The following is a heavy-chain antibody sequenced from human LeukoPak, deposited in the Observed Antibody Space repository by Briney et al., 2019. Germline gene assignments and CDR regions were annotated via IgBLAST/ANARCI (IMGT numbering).Heavy chain of an antibody. J-gene: IGHJ4*02. D-gene: IGHD2-15*01. Sequence: PGGSLRLSRAASGFTFSSYAMSWVRQAPGKGLEWVSAISGSGGSTCYADSVKGRFTISRDNSKNTLYLQMNSLRAEDTAVYYCANHILGYCSGGSCANFDHWGQGTLVTVSS. CDR3: ANHILGYCSGGSCANFDH. V-gene: IGHV3-23*01. CDR1: GFTFSSYA. CDR2: ISGSGGST.